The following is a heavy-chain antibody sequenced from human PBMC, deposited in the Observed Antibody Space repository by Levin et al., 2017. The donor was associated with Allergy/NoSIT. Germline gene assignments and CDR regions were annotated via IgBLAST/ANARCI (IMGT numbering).Heavy chain of an antibody. D-gene: IGHD2-2*01. CDR2: IYYSGST. J-gene: IGHJ6*02. CDR3: ARDCSSTSCYGPAGGYYYGMDV. V-gene: IGHV4-39*02. CDR1: GGSISSSSYY. Sequence: GSLRLSCTVSGGSISSSSYYWGWIRQPPGKGLEWIGSIYYSGSTYYNPSLKSRVTISVDMSKNQFSLKLSSVTAADTAVYYCARDCSSTSCYGPAGGYYYGMDVWGQGTTVTVSS.